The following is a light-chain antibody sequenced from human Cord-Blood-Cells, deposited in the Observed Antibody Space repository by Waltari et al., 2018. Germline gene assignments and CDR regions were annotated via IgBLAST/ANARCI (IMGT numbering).Light chain of an antibody. CDR1: SRDVGGYNY. CDR3: SSYAGSNNLV. Sequence: QSALTQPPSASGSPGQSVTISCTGTSRDVGGYNYVPCYQQHPGKAPKHMIYEVSKRPSGVPDRFSGSKSGNTASLTVSGLQAEDEADYYCSSYAGSNNLVFGGGTKLTVL. J-gene: IGLJ2*01. CDR2: EVS. V-gene: IGLV2-8*01.